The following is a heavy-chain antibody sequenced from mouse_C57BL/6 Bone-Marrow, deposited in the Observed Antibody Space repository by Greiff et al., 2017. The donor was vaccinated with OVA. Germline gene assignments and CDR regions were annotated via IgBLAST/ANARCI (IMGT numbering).Heavy chain of an antibody. CDR1: GYTFTSYW. J-gene: IGHJ3*01. V-gene: IGHV1-69*01. D-gene: IGHD5-5*01. Sequence: QVQLQQPGAELVMPGASVKLSCKASGYTFTSYWMHWVKQRPGQGLEWIGEIDPSDSYTNYNQKFKGKSTLTVDKSSSTAYMQRSSLTSEDSAVYYCASYRAWFAYWGQGTLVTVSA. CDR2: IDPSDSYT. CDR3: ASYRAWFAY.